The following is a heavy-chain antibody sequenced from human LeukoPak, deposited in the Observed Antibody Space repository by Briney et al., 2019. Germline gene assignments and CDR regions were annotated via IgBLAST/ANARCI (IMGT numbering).Heavy chain of an antibody. CDR1: GYTFTGYY. J-gene: IGHJ5*02. CDR3: ARGRYEYQLLNTNWFDP. D-gene: IGHD2-2*01. V-gene: IGHV1-2*02. CDR2: INPNSGGT. Sequence: ASVKVSCKASGYTFTGYYMHWVRQAPGQGLKWMGWINPNSGGTNYAQKFQGRVTMTRDTSISTAYMELSRLRSDDTAVYYCARGRYEYQLLNTNWFDPWGQGTLVTVSS.